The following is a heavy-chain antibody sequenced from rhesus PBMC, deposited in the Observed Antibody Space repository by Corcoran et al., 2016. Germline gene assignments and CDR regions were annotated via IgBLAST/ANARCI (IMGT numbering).Heavy chain of an antibody. Sequence: EVQLLESGGGLVQPGGSLRLSCAASGFTFSSYGMSWVPQDPGKGLEWVSYISNVGGITYYADSVKGRFTISRDNSKNTLSLQMNSLRAEDTAVYYCARLYSGSWNVLDYWGQGVLVTVSS. CDR3: ARLYSGSWNVLDY. CDR1: GFTFSSYG. J-gene: IGHJ4*01. D-gene: IGHD6-25*01. V-gene: IGHV3S5*01. CDR2: ISNVGGIT.